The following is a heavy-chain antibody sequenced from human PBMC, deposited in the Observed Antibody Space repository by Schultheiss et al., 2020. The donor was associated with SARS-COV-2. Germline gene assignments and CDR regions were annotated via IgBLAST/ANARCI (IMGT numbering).Heavy chain of an antibody. J-gene: IGHJ4*02. V-gene: IGHV1-18*01. CDR1: GYTFTSYG. CDR3: ARERVTIFGVASLDY. D-gene: IGHD3-3*01. CDR2: ISAYNGNT. Sequence: ASVKVSCKASGYTFTSYGISWVRQAPGQGLEWMGWISAYNGNTNYAQKLQGRVTMTRDTSISTAYMELSRLRSDDTAVYYCARERVTIFGVASLDYWGQGTLVTVSS.